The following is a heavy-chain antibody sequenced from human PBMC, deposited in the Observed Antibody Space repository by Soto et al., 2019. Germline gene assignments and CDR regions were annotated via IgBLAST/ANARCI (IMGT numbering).Heavy chain of an antibody. CDR2: SIPIFGTA. J-gene: IGHJ5*02. CDR1: GGTFSSYA. CDR3: ARRAPRGAYCFDP. Sequence: QVQLVQSGAEVKKPGSSVKVSCKASGGTFSSYAISWVRQAPGQGLEWMGGSIPIFGTANYAQKFQGRVTITADESTSTVYMELSSLRYEDTAVYYCARRAPRGAYCFDPWGQGTLVTVSS. D-gene: IGHD3-10*01. V-gene: IGHV1-69*01.